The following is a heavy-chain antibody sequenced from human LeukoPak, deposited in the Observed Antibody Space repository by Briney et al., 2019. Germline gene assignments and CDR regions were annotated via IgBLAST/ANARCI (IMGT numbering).Heavy chain of an antibody. V-gene: IGHV1-69*04. CDR3: ARDLIAVAGTFDY. CDR2: IVPILGIA. CDR1: GGTFSSYA. J-gene: IGHJ4*02. D-gene: IGHD6-19*01. Sequence: ASVKVSCKASGGTFSSYAISWVRQAPGQGLEWMGRIVPILGIANYAQKFQGRVTITADKSTSTAYMELSSLRSEDTAVYYCARDLIAVAGTFDYWGQGTLVTVSS.